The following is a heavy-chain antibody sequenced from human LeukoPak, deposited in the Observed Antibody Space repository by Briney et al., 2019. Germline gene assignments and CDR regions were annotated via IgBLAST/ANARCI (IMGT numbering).Heavy chain of an antibody. CDR3: AKFDYGDY. V-gene: IGHV3-53*01. CDR2: IYSGGST. Sequence: GGSLRLSCAVSGFTVSSHYMSWVRQAPGKGLEWVSVIYSGGSTNNADSVKGRFTISRDNSKNTLYLQMNSLRAEDTAVYYCAKFDYGDYWGQGTLVTVSS. CDR1: GFTVSSHY. J-gene: IGHJ4*02.